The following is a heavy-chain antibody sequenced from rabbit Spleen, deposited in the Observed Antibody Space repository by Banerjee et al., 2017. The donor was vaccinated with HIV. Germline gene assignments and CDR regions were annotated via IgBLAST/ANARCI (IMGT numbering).Heavy chain of an antibody. CDR2: IDPVFGIT. CDR1: GFDFSSYG. CDR3: ARESSYAGYVGYGYAARYYGMDL. Sequence: QEQVVESGGDLVKPGGSLKLSCKASGFDFSSYGVSWVRQAPGKGLEWIGYIDPVFGITYYANWVNGRFTISRNTSLNTVTLQMTSLTGADTATYFCARESSYAGYVGYGYAARYYGMDLWGPGTLVTVS. V-gene: IGHV1S47*01. D-gene: IGHD6-1*01. J-gene: IGHJ6*01.